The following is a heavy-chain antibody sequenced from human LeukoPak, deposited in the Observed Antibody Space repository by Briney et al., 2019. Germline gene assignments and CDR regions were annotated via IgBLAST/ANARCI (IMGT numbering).Heavy chain of an antibody. J-gene: IGHJ5*02. CDR3: AKGLHASSWYGGS. V-gene: IGHV3-30*04. D-gene: IGHD6-13*01. CDR2: ILYDGKKD. Sequence: GSLRLSCGASGFKFSDCAMQWLRQTPGKGLEWVGVILYDGKKDFYADSVKGRFTISRDNSKNTLYLQMNRLREDDTAVYYCAKGLHASSWYGGSWGRGTLVTVSS. CDR1: GFKFSDCA.